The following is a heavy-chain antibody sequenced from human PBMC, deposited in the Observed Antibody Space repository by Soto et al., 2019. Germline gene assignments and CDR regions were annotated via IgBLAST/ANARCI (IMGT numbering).Heavy chain of an antibody. D-gene: IGHD7-27*01. CDR3: AKRTGDYYFYGLDA. V-gene: IGHV3-23*04. CDR2: ISASGGST. J-gene: IGHJ6*02. Sequence: EVQMVESGGGLVKLGGSQRLSCKALKFAITSHVMTWVRQAPGKGLEWDSGISASGGSTFYADSVLGRFTISRDDTRNMVYLQMDSLRADDTAVYYCAKRTGDYYFYGLDACGQGTTVVVSS. CDR1: KFAITSHV.